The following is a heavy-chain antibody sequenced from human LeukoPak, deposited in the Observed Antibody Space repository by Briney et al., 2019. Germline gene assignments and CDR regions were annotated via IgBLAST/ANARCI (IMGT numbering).Heavy chain of an antibody. J-gene: IGHJ3*02. Sequence: PSETLSLTCTVSGGSISSYYWSWIRQPPGNGLEWIGYIYYSGSTNYNPSLKSRVTISVDTSKNQFSLKLSSVTAADTAVYYCARDVGAVAGGGNDAFDIWGQGTMVTVSS. D-gene: IGHD6-19*01. CDR2: IYYSGST. CDR3: ARDVGAVAGGGNDAFDI. CDR1: GGSISSYY. V-gene: IGHV4-59*01.